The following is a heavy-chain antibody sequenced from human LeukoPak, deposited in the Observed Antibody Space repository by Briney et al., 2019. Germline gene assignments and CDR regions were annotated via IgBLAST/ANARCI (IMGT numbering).Heavy chain of an antibody. J-gene: IGHJ4*02. Sequence: SQTLSLTCTVSGGSLSSGGYYWGWVRQHPGRGLEWIGYIYYSGSTYYNPSLKSRVTISVDTSKNQFSLKLSSVTAADTAVYYCARAEGYSYGLLWFDYWGQGTLFTVSS. CDR1: GGSLSSGGYY. V-gene: IGHV4-31*03. CDR2: IYYSGST. D-gene: IGHD5-18*01. CDR3: ARAEGYSYGLLWFDY.